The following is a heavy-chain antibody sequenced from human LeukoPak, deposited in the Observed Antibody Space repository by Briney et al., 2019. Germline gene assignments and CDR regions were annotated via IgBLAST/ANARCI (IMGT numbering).Heavy chain of an antibody. V-gene: IGHV3-23*01. Sequence: GGSLRLPCAASGSTFSSHAMTWVRQAPGKGLEWVSVISGSGGSTYYADSVKGRFTISRDNSKNTLYLQMNSLRAEDTAVYYCAKFGYSSSWYLGAFDIWGQGTMVTVSS. J-gene: IGHJ3*02. CDR1: GSTFSSHA. CDR2: ISGSGGST. D-gene: IGHD6-13*01. CDR3: AKFGYSSSWYLGAFDI.